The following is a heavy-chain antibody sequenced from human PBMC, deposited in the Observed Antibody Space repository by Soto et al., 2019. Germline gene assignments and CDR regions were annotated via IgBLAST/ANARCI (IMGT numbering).Heavy chain of an antibody. CDR3: ARGEDIVVVVAAIGLYYYGMDV. V-gene: IGHV1-69*06. CDR1: GGTFSSYA. J-gene: IGHJ6*02. D-gene: IGHD2-15*01. Sequence: VASVKVSCKASGGTFSSYAISWVRQAPGQGLEWMGGIIPIFGTANYAQKFQGRVTITADKSTSTAYMELSSLRSEDTAVYYCARGEDIVVVVAAIGLYYYGMDVWGQGTTVTVSS. CDR2: IIPIFGTA.